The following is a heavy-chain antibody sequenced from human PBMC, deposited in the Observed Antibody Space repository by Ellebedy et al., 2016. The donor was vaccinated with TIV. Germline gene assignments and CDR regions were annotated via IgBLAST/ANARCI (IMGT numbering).Heavy chain of an antibody. V-gene: IGHV4-39*01. D-gene: IGHD1/OR15-1a*01. CDR1: GGSISRSSYY. CDR3: AAWIRVNKYGMDV. CDR2: IYYSGST. Sequence: MPSETLSLTCTVSGGSISRSSYYWGWIRQPPGKGLEWIGSIYYSGSTYYNPSLKSRVTISVDTSKIQFSLKLSSVTATDTAVYYCAAWIRVNKYGMDVWGQGTTVTVSS. J-gene: IGHJ6*02.